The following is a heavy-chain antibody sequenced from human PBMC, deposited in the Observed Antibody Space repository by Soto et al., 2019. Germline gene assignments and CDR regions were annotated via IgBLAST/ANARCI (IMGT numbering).Heavy chain of an antibody. D-gene: IGHD3-10*01. CDR3: AKDPGGR. Sequence: PGGSLRLSCAASGFTFSSYGMHWVRQAPGKGLEWVAVISYDGSNKYYADSVKGRFTISRDNSKNTLYLQMNSLRAEDTAVYYCAKDPGGRWGQGTLVTVSS. CDR2: ISYDGSNK. J-gene: IGHJ4*02. CDR1: GFTFSSYG. V-gene: IGHV3-30*18.